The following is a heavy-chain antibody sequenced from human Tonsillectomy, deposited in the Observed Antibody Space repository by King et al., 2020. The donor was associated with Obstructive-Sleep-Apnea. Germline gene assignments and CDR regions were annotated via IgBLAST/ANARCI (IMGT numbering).Heavy chain of an antibody. D-gene: IGHD6-19*01. Sequence: VQLVESGGGVVQPGRSLRLSCAASGFTFSCYAMHWVRQAPGKSLEWVAVTSYDGGNKYYAAPVKGRFTISRDNSKNTLYLQMNTLRVEDTAVYYCARDKGYSSGWEDGMDVWGQGTTVTVSS. CDR1: GFTFSCYA. V-gene: IGHV3-30*04. CDR2: TSYDGGNK. CDR3: ARDKGYSSGWEDGMDV. J-gene: IGHJ6*02.